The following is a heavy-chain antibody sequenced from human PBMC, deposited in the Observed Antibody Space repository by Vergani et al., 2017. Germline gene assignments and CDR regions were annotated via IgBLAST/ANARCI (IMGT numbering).Heavy chain of an antibody. V-gene: IGHV3-64*01. CDR1: GFTFSSYA. CDR3: ASGGADGSGLGAFDI. D-gene: IGHD3-10*01. Sequence: EVQLVESGGGLVQPGGSLRLSCAASGFTFSSYAMHWVRQAPGKGLEYVSAISSNGGSTYYANSVKGRFTISRDNSKNTLYLQMNSLRAEDTAVYYCASGGADGSGLGAFDIWGQGTMVTVSS. CDR2: ISSNGGST. J-gene: IGHJ3*02.